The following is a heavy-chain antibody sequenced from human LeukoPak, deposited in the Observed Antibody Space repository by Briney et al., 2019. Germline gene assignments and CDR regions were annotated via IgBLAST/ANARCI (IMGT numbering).Heavy chain of an antibody. Sequence: SETLFLTCTVSGGSISSYYWSWIRQPPGKGLEWIGYIYYSGSTNYNPSLKSRVTISVDTSKNQFSLKLSSVTAADTAVYYCARGLTYYDFWSGYPREYNWFDPWGQGTLVTVSS. CDR3: ARGLTYYDFWSGYPREYNWFDP. CDR2: IYYSGST. D-gene: IGHD3-3*01. V-gene: IGHV4-59*01. CDR1: GGSISSYY. J-gene: IGHJ5*02.